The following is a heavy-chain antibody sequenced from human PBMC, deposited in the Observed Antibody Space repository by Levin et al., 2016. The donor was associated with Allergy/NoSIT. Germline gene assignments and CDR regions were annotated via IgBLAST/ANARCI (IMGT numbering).Heavy chain of an antibody. Sequence: GESLKISCAASGFTFSDYGMHWVRQPPGKGLEWVALIWYDGSKKYYTDSVKGRFTISRDNAKNTLYLQMNSLRAEDTAVYHCARAGLGTNYGDLDGFDYWGQGTLVALSS. CDR3: ARAGLGTNYGDLDGFDY. CDR1: GFTFSDYG. D-gene: IGHD4-17*01. CDR2: IWYDGSKK. V-gene: IGHV3-33*01. J-gene: IGHJ4*02.